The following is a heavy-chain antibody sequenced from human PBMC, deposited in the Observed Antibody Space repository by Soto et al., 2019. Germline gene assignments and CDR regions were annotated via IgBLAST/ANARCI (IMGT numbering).Heavy chain of an antibody. J-gene: IGHJ6*02. D-gene: IGHD6-13*01. V-gene: IGHV2-5*02. Sequence: QITLKESGPTLVKPTQTLTLTCTFSGFSLSTSGVGVGWIRQPPGKALEWLALIYWDDDKRYSPSLKRRLTITNDTSKNQVVLTMTNIDPVDTATYYCAHSGSWYYYYYGMDVWGQGTTVTVSS. CDR2: IYWDDDK. CDR3: AHSGSWYYYYYGMDV. CDR1: GFSLSTSGVG.